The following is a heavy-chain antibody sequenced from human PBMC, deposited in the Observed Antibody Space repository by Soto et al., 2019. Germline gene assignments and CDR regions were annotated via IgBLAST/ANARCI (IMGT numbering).Heavy chain of an antibody. V-gene: IGHV3-23*01. D-gene: IGHD6-13*01. J-gene: IGHJ4*02. CDR2: ISGSGGST. CDR3: AKAKIRGAAAGYDY. Sequence: PGGSLSLSCAASGFTFSSYARSWVRQAPGKGLEWVSAISGSGGSTYYADAVEGRVSISRDNSKNTRYVQMNGLRAEDTAVYDFAKAKIRGAAAGYDYGGQGTLVTASS. CDR1: GFTFSSYA.